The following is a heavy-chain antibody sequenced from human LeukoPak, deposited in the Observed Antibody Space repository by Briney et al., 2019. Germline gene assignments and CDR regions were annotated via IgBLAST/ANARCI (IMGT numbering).Heavy chain of an antibody. CDR1: GGSISSSSDY. CDR2: TYYSGST. J-gene: IGHJ6*04. V-gene: IGHV4-39*01. CDR3: ARRRGDV. Sequence: SETLSLTCTVSGGSISSSSDYWAWLRQPPGKGLEWIGITYYSGSTYYNPSLKSRVTISVDTSKNQFSLKLSSVTAADTAVYCCARRRGDVWGKGTTVTVSS.